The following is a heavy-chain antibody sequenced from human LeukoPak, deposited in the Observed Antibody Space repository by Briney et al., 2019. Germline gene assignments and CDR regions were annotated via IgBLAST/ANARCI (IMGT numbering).Heavy chain of an antibody. CDR1: GGSFSGYY. Sequence: PSETLSLTCAVYGGSFSGYYWSWIRQPPGKGLEWIGEINHSGSTNYNPSLKSRVTISVDTSKNQFSLKLSSVTAADTAVYYCARGFGLRGYYFDYWGQGTLVTVS. CDR2: INHSGST. J-gene: IGHJ4*02. CDR3: ARGFGLRGYYFDY. D-gene: IGHD4-17*01. V-gene: IGHV4-34*01.